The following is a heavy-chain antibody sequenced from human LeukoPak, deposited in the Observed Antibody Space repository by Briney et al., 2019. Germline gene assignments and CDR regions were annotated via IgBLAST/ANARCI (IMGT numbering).Heavy chain of an antibody. Sequence: GESLKISCKGSGYSFTSYWIGWVRQMPGKGLEWMGWINPNSGGTNYAQKFQGRVTMTRDTSISTAYMELSRLRSDDTAVYYCARGKGSGYFDYWGQGTLVTVSS. CDR1: GYSFTSYW. D-gene: IGHD3-10*01. V-gene: IGHV1-2*02. CDR2: INPNSGGT. J-gene: IGHJ4*02. CDR3: ARGKGSGYFDY.